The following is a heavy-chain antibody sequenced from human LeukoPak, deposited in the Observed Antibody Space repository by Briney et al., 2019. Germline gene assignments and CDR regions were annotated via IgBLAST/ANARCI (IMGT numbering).Heavy chain of an antibody. CDR3: AKGLKYCSGGSCSLYMDV. D-gene: IGHD2-15*01. CDR2: LWDDGSRK. Sequence: GSLRPSSAASGFTFSAYDMHWVRQAPGKGQEWVAVLWDDGSRKYSADSVRGRFTISRDNSKNTLYLQVNSLRAEDTAVNYCAKGLKYCSGGSCSLYMDVWGKGTTVTVSS. V-gene: IGHV3-33*06. J-gene: IGHJ6*03. CDR1: GFTFSAYD.